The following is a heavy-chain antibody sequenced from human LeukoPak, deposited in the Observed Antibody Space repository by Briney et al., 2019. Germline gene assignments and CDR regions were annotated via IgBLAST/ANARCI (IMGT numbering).Heavy chain of an antibody. CDR1: EFTLSSYW. J-gene: IGHJ4*02. V-gene: IGHV3-7*04. CDR2: IRQDGGEK. Sequence: PGGSLRLSCAASEFTLSSYWMTWVRQSPGKGLEWVANIRQDGGEKYYVDSVKGRFTISRDNAQNSLFLQMSSLRAEDTAVYYCARGMVRGLDYWGQGTLVTVSS. D-gene: IGHD3-10*01. CDR3: ARGMVRGLDY.